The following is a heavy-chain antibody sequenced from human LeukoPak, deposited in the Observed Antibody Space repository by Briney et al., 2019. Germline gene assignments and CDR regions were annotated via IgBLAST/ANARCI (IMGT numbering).Heavy chain of an antibody. CDR2: ISSNGGST. Sequence: GGSLRLSCAASGFTFSRFAMHWVRQAPGKGLEYFSAISSNGGSTYYANSVKGRFTISRDNSKNTLYLQMGSLRAEDMAVYYCARDGLDYYGSGSSSFDYWGQGTLVTVSS. CDR3: ARDGLDYYGSGSSSFDY. CDR1: GFTFSRFA. V-gene: IGHV3-64*01. J-gene: IGHJ4*02. D-gene: IGHD3-10*01.